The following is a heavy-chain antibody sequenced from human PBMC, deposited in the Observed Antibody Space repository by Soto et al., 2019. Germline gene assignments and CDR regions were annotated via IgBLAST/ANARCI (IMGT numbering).Heavy chain of an antibody. CDR3: ARERGYSYVPGWFDP. Sequence: QVQLVQSGAEVKKPGSSVKVSCKASGGTFSSYAISWVRQAPGQGLELMGGIIPIFGTANYAQKFQGRVTITADKSTSTAYMELSSRRYEDTAVYYCARERGYSYVPGWFDPWGQGTLVTVSS. V-gene: IGHV1-69*06. CDR2: IIPIFGTA. CDR1: GGTFSSYA. J-gene: IGHJ5*02. D-gene: IGHD5-18*01.